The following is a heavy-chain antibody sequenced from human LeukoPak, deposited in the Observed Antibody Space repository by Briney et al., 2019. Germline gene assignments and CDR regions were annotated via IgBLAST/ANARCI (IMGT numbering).Heavy chain of an antibody. D-gene: IGHD1-26*01. CDR2: IYYSGST. CDR1: GGSISSYY. Sequence: PSETLSLTCTVSGGSISSYYWSWIRQPPGKGLEWIGYIYYSGSTNYNPSLKSRVTISVDTSKNQISLKLSSVTAADTAVYYCARAARVWELLGYYFDYWGQGTLVTVSS. CDR3: ARAARVWELLGYYFDY. J-gene: IGHJ4*02. V-gene: IGHV4-59*01.